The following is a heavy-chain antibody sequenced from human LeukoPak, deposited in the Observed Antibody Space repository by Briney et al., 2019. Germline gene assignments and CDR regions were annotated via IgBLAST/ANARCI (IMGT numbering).Heavy chain of an antibody. Sequence: GGSLRLSCAASGVTFSSYAMSWVRHAPGEGLEWVSAISGSGGSTYYADSVEGRFTIYRDNSKNTLYLQMNSLRAEDTAVYYCATDLVGPTRGPFDYWGEGTLVTVSS. CDR2: ISGSGGST. D-gene: IGHD1-26*01. V-gene: IGHV3-23*01. J-gene: IGHJ4*02. CDR3: ATDLVGPTRGPFDY. CDR1: GVTFSSYA.